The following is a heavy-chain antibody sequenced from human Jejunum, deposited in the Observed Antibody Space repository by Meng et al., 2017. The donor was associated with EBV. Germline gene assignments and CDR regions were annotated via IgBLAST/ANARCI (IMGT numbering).Heavy chain of an antibody. J-gene: IGHJ4*02. CDR2: VYWDDYK. V-gene: IGHV2-5*02. Sequence: QITLKESGPTLXXXXXTXTLTCTFSGFSLSTSGVGVGWIRQPPGKALEFLALVYWDDYKPFSPSLKNRLTITKDTSKNQVVFTMTNMDPVDTATYYCAHRKDGTFDFWGQGTLVTVSS. CDR3: AHRKDGTFDF. CDR1: GFSLSTSGVG. D-gene: IGHD6-6*01.